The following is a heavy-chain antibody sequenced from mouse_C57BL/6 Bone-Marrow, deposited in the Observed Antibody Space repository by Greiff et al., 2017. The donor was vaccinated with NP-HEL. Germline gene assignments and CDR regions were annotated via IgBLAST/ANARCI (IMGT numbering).Heavy chain of an antibody. CDR1: GFSLTSYA. D-gene: IGHD4-1*01. CDR2: LWTGGGT. V-gene: IGHV2-9-1*01. CDR3: ARRGWDVDYAMDY. Sequence: QVQLKESGPGLVAPSQSLSITCTVSGFSLTSYALSWVRQPPGKGLEWLGVLWTGGGTNYKSALKSRLSISKDKSKSQSFLKMNSLQTDDTARYYCARRGWDVDYAMDYWGQGTSVTVSS. J-gene: IGHJ4*01.